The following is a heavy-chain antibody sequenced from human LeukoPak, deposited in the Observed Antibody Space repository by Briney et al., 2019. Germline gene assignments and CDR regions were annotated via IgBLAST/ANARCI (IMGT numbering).Heavy chain of an antibody. J-gene: IGHJ5*02. D-gene: IGHD6-6*01. V-gene: IGHV4-59*08. CDR3: ASKGSSSGWGNWFDP. Sequence: SETLSLTCTVSGGSISSYYWSWIRQPPGKGLEWIGYIYDSGSTNYNPSLKSRVTISVDTSKNQFSLKLSSVTAADTAVYYCASKGSSSGWGNWFDPWGQGTLVTVSS. CDR2: IYDSGST. CDR1: GGSISSYY.